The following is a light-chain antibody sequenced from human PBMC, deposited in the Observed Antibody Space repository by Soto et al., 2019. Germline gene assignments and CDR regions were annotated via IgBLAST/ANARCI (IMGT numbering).Light chain of an antibody. V-gene: IGKV1-17*03. CDR3: LQHNSYPRT. Sequence: DIQMTQSPSAMSASVGDRVTITCRASQDISNHVAWFQQKPGKVPKRLIYVASSLQSGVPSRFSGSGSGTEFTLTISSLQPEDFATDYCLQHNSYPRTFGQGTKVEIK. CDR2: VAS. J-gene: IGKJ1*01. CDR1: QDISNH.